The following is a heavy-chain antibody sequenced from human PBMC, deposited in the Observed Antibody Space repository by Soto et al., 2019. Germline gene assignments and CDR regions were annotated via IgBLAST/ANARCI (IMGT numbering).Heavy chain of an antibody. CDR1: GFTFSSYA. V-gene: IGHV3-23*01. CDR3: AKENRYNWNDGY. J-gene: IGHJ4*02. D-gene: IGHD1-1*01. Sequence: EVQLLESGGGLVQPGGSLRLSCAASGFTFSSYAMSWVRQAPGKGLEWVSAISGSGGSTYYADSVKGRFTISRDNSKNSPYLQMNSLRAEDTAEYYCAKENRYNWNDGYWGQGTLVTVSS. CDR2: ISGSGGST.